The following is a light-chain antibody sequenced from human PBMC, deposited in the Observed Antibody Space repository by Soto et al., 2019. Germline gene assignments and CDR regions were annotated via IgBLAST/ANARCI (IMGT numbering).Light chain of an antibody. J-gene: IGKJ4*01. Sequence: EIVMTQSPATLSVSPGERATLSCRASQSVNNNLAWYQQKPGQAPRLLIYDGSTRATGIPARFSGSGSGTDFTLTISSLQSEDFAVYYCQHYNNWPLTFGGGTKVDIK. CDR3: QHYNNWPLT. CDR1: QSVNNN. V-gene: IGKV3-15*01. CDR2: DGS.